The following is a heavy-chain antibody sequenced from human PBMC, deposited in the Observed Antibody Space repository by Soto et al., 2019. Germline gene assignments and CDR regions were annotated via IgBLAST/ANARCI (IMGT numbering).Heavy chain of an antibody. Sequence: EVQLVESGGGLVKPGGSLRLSCAASGFTFSSYSMNWVRQAPGKGLEWVSSISSSSSYIYYADSVKGRFTISRDNAKNSLYLQMNSLRAEDTAVYYCARDDGYSSRWYGYWGQGTLVTVSS. CDR1: GFTFSSYS. CDR3: ARDDGYSSRWYGY. V-gene: IGHV3-21*01. D-gene: IGHD6-13*01. J-gene: IGHJ4*02. CDR2: ISSSSSYI.